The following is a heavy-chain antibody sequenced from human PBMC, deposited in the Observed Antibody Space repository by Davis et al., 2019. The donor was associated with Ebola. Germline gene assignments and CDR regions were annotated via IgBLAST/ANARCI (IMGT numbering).Heavy chain of an antibody. D-gene: IGHD1-1*01. V-gene: IGHV4-34*01. Sequence: SETLSLTCAVYGGPFSDYYWTWIRQSPGKGLEWIGEINHVGSTYYYPSLKSRVTFSVDSSKSQFSLKLSSVTAADAAVYYCARGRYVRIMDVWGQGTTVTVTS. CDR2: INHVGST. CDR1: GGPFSDYY. CDR3: ARGRYVRIMDV. J-gene: IGHJ6*02.